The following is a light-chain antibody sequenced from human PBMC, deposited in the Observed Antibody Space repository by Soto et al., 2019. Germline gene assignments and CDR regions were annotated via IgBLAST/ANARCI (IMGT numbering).Light chain of an antibody. CDR3: SSYSISTAYL. CDR2: EVN. J-gene: IGLJ1*01. V-gene: IGLV2-14*01. Sequence: QSALTQPASVSGTPGKSITIYSTGTSRDGGGYDYGSWYQLHPGKVPKLMVFEVNNRPSGVSYRSSGSKSGNAASLTISGLQAEDEADYFCSSYSISTAYLFGTGTKVTVL. CDR1: SRDGGGYDY.